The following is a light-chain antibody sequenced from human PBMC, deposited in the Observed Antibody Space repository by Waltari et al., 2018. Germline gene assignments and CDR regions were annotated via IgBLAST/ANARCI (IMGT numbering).Light chain of an antibody. CDR3: QQSYSIPWT. Sequence: DIQMTQSPSSLSTSVGDRVTVTCRARQSISRYLNWYQQKPGKAPNLLIYRASSLHSGVPSRFNGSGSGTDFTLTISSLKPEDFATYYCQQSYSIPWTFGQGTMVETK. CDR1: QSISRY. CDR2: RAS. J-gene: IGKJ1*01. V-gene: IGKV1-39*01.